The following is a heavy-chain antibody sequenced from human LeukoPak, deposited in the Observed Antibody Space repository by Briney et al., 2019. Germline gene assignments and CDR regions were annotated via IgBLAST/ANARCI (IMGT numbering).Heavy chain of an antibody. V-gene: IGHV3-23*01. Sequence: GGSLRLSCATSGFSFSTYTMSWVRQAPGKGLEWISSISVDGGRTTYADSVQGRFTISRDNSKNTLYLQMNSLRAEDTAVYYCAKRIAVAGTPFDYWGQGTLVTVSS. D-gene: IGHD6-19*01. CDR3: AKRIAVAGTPFDY. CDR2: ISVDGGRT. J-gene: IGHJ4*02. CDR1: GFSFSTYT.